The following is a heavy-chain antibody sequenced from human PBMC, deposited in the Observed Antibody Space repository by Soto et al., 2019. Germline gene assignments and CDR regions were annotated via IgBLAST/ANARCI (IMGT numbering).Heavy chain of an antibody. CDR1: GGTFSSYA. V-gene: IGHV1-69*13. J-gene: IGHJ6*02. CDR2: IIPIFDTA. Sequence: TSVKVSCKASGGTFSSYAISWVRQAPGQGLEWMGGIIPIFDTANYAQKFQGRVTITADESTSTAYMELSSLRSEDTAVYYCARARYSYGYHYYYGMDVWGQGTTVTVSS. CDR3: ARARYSYGYHYYYGMDV. D-gene: IGHD5-18*01.